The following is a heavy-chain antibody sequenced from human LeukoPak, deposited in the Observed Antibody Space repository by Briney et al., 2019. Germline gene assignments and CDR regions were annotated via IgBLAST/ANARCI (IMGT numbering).Heavy chain of an antibody. CDR3: AHRPPLGPIDYFDY. CDR2: IYWDDDK. J-gene: IGHJ4*02. Sequence: GWVRQMPGKGLEWFALIYWDDDKRYSPSLKSRLAITRATSKNQVVLTMTNMDPVDTAAYYCAHRPPLGPIDYFDYWGQGTLVTVSS. D-gene: IGHD7-27*01. V-gene: IGHV2-5*02.